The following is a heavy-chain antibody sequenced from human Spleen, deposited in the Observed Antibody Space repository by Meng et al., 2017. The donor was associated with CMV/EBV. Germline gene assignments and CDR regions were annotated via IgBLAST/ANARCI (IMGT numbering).Heavy chain of an antibody. CDR3: AKDLRYELLQGDAFDS. CDR2: ISRSGGRGGI. Sequence: GESLKISCKVSGTRFSSYAMSWVRQAPGKGLEWVSGISRSGGRGGIKYRDSVEGRFTISRDNPKNTLYLQMDSLRIDDTGVYYCAKDLRYELLQGDAFDSWGQGTVVTVSS. CDR1: GTRFSSYA. J-gene: IGHJ3*02. V-gene: IGHV3-23*01. D-gene: IGHD5-12*01.